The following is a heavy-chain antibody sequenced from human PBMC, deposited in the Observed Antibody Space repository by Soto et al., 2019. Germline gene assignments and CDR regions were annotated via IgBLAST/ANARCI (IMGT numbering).Heavy chain of an antibody. CDR3: AKDDGDYYYYYYMDV. CDR2: ISGGGRTT. Sequence: PVVSLTLYCAASRCIVNSYGMSWVRQAPGKGLEWVSSISGGGRTTFYADSVKGRFTISRDNSKNTLYLQMNSLRAEDTAVYYCAKDDGDYYYYYYMDVWGKGTTVTVSS. CDR1: RCIVNSYG. D-gene: IGHD4-17*01. V-gene: IGHV3-23*01. J-gene: IGHJ6*03.